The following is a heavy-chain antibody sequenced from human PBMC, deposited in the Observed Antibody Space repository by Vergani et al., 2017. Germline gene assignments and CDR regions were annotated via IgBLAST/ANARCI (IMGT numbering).Heavy chain of an antibody. D-gene: IGHD6-6*01. CDR1: GASISSGGYY. V-gene: IGHV4-31*03. Sequence: QVQLQESGPGLVKPSQTLSLTCTVSGASISSGGYYWSWIRQHPGKGLEWIGYIYYSGSTYYNPSLKSRVTISVDTSKNQFSLKLSSVTAADTAVYYCARLSRAARLGVWFDPWGQGTLVAVSS. CDR3: ARLSRAARLGVWFDP. CDR2: IYYSGST. J-gene: IGHJ5*02.